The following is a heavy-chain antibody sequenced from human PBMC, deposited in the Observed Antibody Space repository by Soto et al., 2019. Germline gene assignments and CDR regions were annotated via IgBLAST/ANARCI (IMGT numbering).Heavy chain of an antibody. CDR1: GFTFSSYA. CDR2: ISYDGSNK. V-gene: IGHV3-30-3*01. J-gene: IGHJ6*02. D-gene: IGHD2-15*01. CDR3: ARVPVVVVAATTHHPPDTYYYYGMDV. Sequence: QVQLVESGGGVVQPGRSLRLSCAASGFTFSSYAMHWVRQAPGKGLEWVAVISYDGSNKYYADSVKGRFTISRDKSKNSLYMQRNSLRAEDTAVYYCARVPVVVVAATTHHPPDTYYYYGMDVWGQGTTVTVSS.